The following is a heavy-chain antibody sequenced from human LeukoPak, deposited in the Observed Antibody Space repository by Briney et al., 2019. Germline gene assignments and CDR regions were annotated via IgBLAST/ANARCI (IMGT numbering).Heavy chain of an antibody. CDR2: LDQGGSDD. V-gene: IGHV3-7*01. CDR1: GFIFSSYS. D-gene: IGHD5-24*01. Sequence: GGSLRLSCAASGFIFSSYSMTWVRQAPGKGLEWVANLDQGGSDDFYLDSVRGRFTISRDNAKNSLYLQMNSLRADDTALYYCARVGEDVEMTPIPLDYWGQGTLVTVSS. CDR3: ARVGEDVEMTPIPLDY. J-gene: IGHJ4*02.